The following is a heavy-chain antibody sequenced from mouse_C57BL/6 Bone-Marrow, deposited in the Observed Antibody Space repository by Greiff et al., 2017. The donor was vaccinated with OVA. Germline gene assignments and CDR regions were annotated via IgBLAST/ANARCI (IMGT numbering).Heavy chain of an antibody. CDR1: GFSLTSYG. CDR2: IWSGGST. CDR3: ARKGLGRGDY. D-gene: IGHD3-1*01. J-gene: IGHJ4*01. Sequence: QVQLKESGPGLVQPSQSLSITCTVSGFSLTSYGVHWVRQSPGQGLAWLGVIWSGGSTDYNAAFISRLSISKDTSKSQVFFKRSSLQADDTAIYDCARKGLGRGDYWGQGTSVTVSS. V-gene: IGHV2-2*01.